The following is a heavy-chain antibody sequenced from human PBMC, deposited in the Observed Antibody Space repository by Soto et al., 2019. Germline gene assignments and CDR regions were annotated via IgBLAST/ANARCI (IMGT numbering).Heavy chain of an antibody. V-gene: IGHV4-61*05. CDR2: YSGFT. Sequence: PSETLSLTCIVSGGSIINGDHQWSWIRQPPGKGLEWIGGYSGFTDYNPSLESRATISVDHSKNQFSLNLKSLTAADTAVYYCATMYYNDSSAFLEYWGQGTLVTVS. J-gene: IGHJ4*02. CDR3: ATMYYNDSSAFLEY. CDR1: GGSIINGDHQ. D-gene: IGHD3-22*01.